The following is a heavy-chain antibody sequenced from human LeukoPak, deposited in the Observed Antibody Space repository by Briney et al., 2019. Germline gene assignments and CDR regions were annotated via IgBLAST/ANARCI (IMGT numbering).Heavy chain of an antibody. V-gene: IGHV3-7*05. CDR1: GFPFISYW. CDR2: IKREGSEK. J-gene: IGHJ3*02. Sequence: GGSLRLSCAASGFPFISYWMSWVRQAPGKGLEWVANIKREGSEKYYVDSVKGRFTISRDNADNSLYLQMNSLRAEDTAFYYCARARDYGSGKANAFDIWGQGTMVTVSS. CDR3: ARARDYGSGKANAFDI. D-gene: IGHD3-10*01.